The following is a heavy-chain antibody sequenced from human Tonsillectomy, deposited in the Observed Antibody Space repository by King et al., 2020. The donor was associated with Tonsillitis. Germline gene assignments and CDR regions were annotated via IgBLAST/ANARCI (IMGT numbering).Heavy chain of an antibody. CDR3: AKMVATNIYYFDY. CDR1: GFTFSRFS. V-gene: IGHV3-48*01. D-gene: IGHD5-24*01. Sequence: VQLVESGGGLVQPGGSLRLSCAASGFTFSRFSFNWVRQAPGNGLEWVSYISSSSNTIYYADSVKGRFTISRDNAKNSLYLQMNSLRVEDTAVYYCAKMVATNIYYFDYWGQGTLVTVSS. J-gene: IGHJ4*02. CDR2: ISSSSNTI.